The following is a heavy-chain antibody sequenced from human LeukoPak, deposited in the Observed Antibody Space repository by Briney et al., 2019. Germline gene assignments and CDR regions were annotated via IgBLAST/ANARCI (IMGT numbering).Heavy chain of an antibody. J-gene: IGHJ4*02. V-gene: IGHV4-34*01. CDR2: INHSGST. Sequence: PSETLSLTCAVYGGSFSGYYWSWIRQPPGKGLEWIGEINHSGSTNYNPSLKSRVTISEDTSKNQFSLKLSSVTAADTAVYYCARGRLRATTGFYYFDYWGQGTLVTVSS. CDR3: ARGRLRATTGFYYFDY. D-gene: IGHD1-26*01. CDR1: GGSFSGYY.